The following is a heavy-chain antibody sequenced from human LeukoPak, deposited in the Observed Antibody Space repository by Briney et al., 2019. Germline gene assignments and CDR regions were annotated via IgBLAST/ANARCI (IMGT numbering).Heavy chain of an antibody. D-gene: IGHD3-10*01. J-gene: IGHJ6*02. Sequence: SETLSLTCTVSGGSISSYYWSWIRQPPGKGLEWIGYIYYSGSTNYNPSLKSRATISVDTSKNQFSLKLSSVTAADTAVYYCARRFVDYGMDVWGQGTTVTVSS. CDR1: GGSISSYY. V-gene: IGHV4-59*08. CDR3: ARRFVDYGMDV. CDR2: IYYSGST.